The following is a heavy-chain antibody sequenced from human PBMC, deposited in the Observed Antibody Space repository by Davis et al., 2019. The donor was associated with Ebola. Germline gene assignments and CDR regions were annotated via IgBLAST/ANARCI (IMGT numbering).Heavy chain of an antibody. Sequence: PGGSLRLSCAASGFTFSSYAMSWVRQTPGKGLDWVSSISGSGGDTYYADSVKGRFTISRDSSKNTLYLQMNSLRAEDTAIYYCAREGRATTAAGTEIPNHWGQGTLVTVSS. J-gene: IGHJ5*02. CDR1: GFTFSSYA. D-gene: IGHD6-13*01. CDR3: AREGRATTAAGTEIPNH. CDR2: ISGSGGDT. V-gene: IGHV3-23*01.